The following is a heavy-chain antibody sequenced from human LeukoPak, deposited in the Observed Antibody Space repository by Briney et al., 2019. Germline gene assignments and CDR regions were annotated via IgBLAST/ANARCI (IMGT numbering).Heavy chain of an antibody. Sequence: SETLSLTCTVSGVSISSYYWSWIRQPAGKGLEWIGRIYTSGTTNYNPSLKSRVTMSVDTSKNQFSLRLTSVTAADTAVYYCATTYGSGSYYNVDVWGKGTTATVSS. J-gene: IGHJ6*04. CDR3: ATTYGSGSYYNVDV. CDR2: IYTSGTT. V-gene: IGHV4-4*07. D-gene: IGHD3-10*01. CDR1: GVSISSYY.